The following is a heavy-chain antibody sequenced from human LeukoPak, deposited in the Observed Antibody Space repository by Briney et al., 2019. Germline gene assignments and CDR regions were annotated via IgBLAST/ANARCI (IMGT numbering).Heavy chain of an antibody. D-gene: IGHD3-3*01. V-gene: IGHV3-21*01. CDR2: ISSSSSYI. CDR1: GFTFSSYS. CDR3: ARDLSPTIFGVVILDY. Sequence: GGSLRLSCAASGFTFSSYSMNWVRQAPGKGLAWVSSISSSSSYIYYADSVKGRFTISRDNAKNSLYLQMNSLRAEDTAVYYCARDLSPTIFGVVILDYWGQGTLVTVSS. J-gene: IGHJ4*02.